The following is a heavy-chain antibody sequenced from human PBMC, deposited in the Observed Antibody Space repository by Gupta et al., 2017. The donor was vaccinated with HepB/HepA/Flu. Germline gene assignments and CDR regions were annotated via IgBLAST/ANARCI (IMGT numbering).Heavy chain of an antibody. V-gene: IGHV2-5*01. Sequence: QITLKESGPTLVRPTQTLTLTCTFSGFSLSTSGLGVGWIRQPPGKALEWLALLSSNGDKRYSPSLKSRLTIKNTSENQVVLTMTNMDPADTATYYCAHRIRYFDYWGQGTLVTVSS. D-gene: IGHD3-3*02. CDR1: GFSLSTSGLG. CDR3: AHRIRYFDY. CDR2: LSSNGDK. J-gene: IGHJ4*02.